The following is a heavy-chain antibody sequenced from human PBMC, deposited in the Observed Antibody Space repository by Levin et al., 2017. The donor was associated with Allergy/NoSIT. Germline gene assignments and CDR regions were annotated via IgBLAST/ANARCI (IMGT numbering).Heavy chain of an antibody. J-gene: IGHJ4*02. CDR1: GFTFSTYW. D-gene: IGHD2-2*01. CDR2: INSGGSAT. Sequence: GGSLRLSCAVSGFTFSTYWMHWVRQAPGKGLVWVSRINSGGSATDYADSVKGRFTISRDNARNTLYLQMNSLSAEDTAVYYCAKGGCSATSCLDYWGQGTLVTVSS. V-gene: IGHV3-74*01. CDR3: AKGGCSATSCLDY.